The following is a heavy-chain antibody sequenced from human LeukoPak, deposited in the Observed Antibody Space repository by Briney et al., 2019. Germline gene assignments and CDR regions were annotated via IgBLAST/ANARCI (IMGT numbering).Heavy chain of an antibody. D-gene: IGHD6-6*01. V-gene: IGHV3-48*03. CDR3: ARGHGAAARRYYYYYMDV. Sequence: GGSLRLSCAASGFTFSSYEMNWVRQAPGKGLEWVSYISSSGSTIYYADSVKGRFTISRDNSKNTLYLQMNSLRAEDTAVYYCARGHGAAARRYYYYYMDVWGKGTTVTVSS. J-gene: IGHJ6*03. CDR2: ISSSGSTI. CDR1: GFTFSSYE.